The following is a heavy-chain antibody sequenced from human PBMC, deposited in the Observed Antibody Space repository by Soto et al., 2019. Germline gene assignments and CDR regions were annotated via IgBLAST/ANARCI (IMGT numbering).Heavy chain of an antibody. CDR2: IIPIFATA. J-gene: IGHJ6*02. CDR1: GGTFSSYA. V-gene: IGHV1-69*01. Sequence: QVQLVQSGAEVKKPGSSVKVSCKAPGGTFSSYAISWVRQAPGQGLEWMGGIIPIFATAKYAQTFQGRVTITADESTSTRYMELSSLRSEDTAVYYCARSRGGSSSLDIYYYYSYGMDVWGQGTTVTVSS. CDR3: ARSRGGSSSLDIYYYYSYGMDV. D-gene: IGHD2-15*01.